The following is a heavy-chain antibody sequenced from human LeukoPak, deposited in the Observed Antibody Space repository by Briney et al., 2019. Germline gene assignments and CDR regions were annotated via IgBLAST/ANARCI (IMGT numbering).Heavy chain of an antibody. V-gene: IGHV4-39*01. CDR3: ARHPARYYGSGSFDY. Sequence: SETLSLTCTVSGGSISSSSYYWGWIRQPPGKGLEWIGSIYYSGSTYYNPSLKSRVTVSVDTSKNQFSLKLSSVTAADTAVYYCARHPARYYGSGSFDYWGQGTLVTVSS. CDR1: GGSISSSSYY. D-gene: IGHD3-10*01. CDR2: IYYSGST. J-gene: IGHJ4*02.